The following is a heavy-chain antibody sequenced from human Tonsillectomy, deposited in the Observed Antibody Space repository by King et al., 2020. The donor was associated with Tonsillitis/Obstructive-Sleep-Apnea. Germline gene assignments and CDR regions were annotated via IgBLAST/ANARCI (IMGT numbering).Heavy chain of an antibody. CDR3: ARGPLPSDGVTIFGVVISYYFDY. CDR2: INHSGST. D-gene: IGHD3-3*01. CDR1: GGSFSGYY. Sequence: VQLQQWGAGLLKPSETLSLTCAVYGGSFSGYYWSWIRQPPGKGLEWIGEINHSGSTNYNPSLKSRVTLSVDTSKNQFSLKLSSVTAADTAVYYCARGPLPSDGVTIFGVVISYYFDYWGQGTLVTVSS. J-gene: IGHJ4*02. V-gene: IGHV4-34*01.